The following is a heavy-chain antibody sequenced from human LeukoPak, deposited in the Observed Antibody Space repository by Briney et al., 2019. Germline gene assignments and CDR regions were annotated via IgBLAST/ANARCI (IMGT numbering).Heavy chain of an antibody. CDR2: INPNSGGT. CDR3: ARGVGSDLYGDYSPYYYYGMDV. D-gene: IGHD4-17*01. V-gene: IGHV1-2*04. Sequence: GASVKVSCKASGYTFTGYYMHWVRQAPGQGLEWMGWINPNSGGTNYAQKFQGWVTMTRDTSISTAYMELSRLRSDDTAVYYCARGVGSDLYGDYSPYYYYGMDVWGQGTTVTVSS. CDR1: GYTFTGYY. J-gene: IGHJ6*02.